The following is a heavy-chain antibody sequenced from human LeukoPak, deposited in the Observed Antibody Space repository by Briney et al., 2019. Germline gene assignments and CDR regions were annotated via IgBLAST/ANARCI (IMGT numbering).Heavy chain of an antibody. J-gene: IGHJ4*02. D-gene: IGHD6-6*01. V-gene: IGHV3-7*01. CDR3: ARDYRSSSGRSIDY. CDR2: IKQDGSEK. CDR1: GFTFSNYW. Sequence: GGSLRLSCAASGFTFSNYWMTWVRQAPGKGPEWVANIKQDGSEKYYVDSVKGRFTISRDNAKNSLFLQMNSLRVEDTAVYFCARDYRSSSGRSIDYWGQGSLVTVSS.